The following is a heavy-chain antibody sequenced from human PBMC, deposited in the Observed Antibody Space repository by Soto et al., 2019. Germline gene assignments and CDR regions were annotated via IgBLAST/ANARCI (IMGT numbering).Heavy chain of an antibody. J-gene: IGHJ4*02. CDR2: INPSDGSR. CDR1: GYSFTNYY. Sequence: ASVKVSCKASGYSFTNYYIHWVRQAPGQGLEWMGIINPSDGSRTYAEKFQGRVTMTKDTSTTTVYMDLTSLKSDDTAEYYCARDEISASSRGYDYWGQGTLVTVSS. CDR3: ARDEISASSRGYDY. V-gene: IGHV1-46*01. D-gene: IGHD5-12*01.